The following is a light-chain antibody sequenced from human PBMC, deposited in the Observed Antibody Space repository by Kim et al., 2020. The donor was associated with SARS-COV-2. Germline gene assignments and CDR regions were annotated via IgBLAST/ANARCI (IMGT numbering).Light chain of an antibody. CDR1: HSDVGAYVY. J-gene: IGLJ2*01. CDR2: EVT. V-gene: IGLV2-8*01. CDR3: SSYAGNNVI. Sequence: GQAISISCTETHSDVGAYVYLGWYQHHPGKAPKLMIYEVTQQPSGVPVHFSGSKSGNAASLTVSGLQAEEAADYYCSSYAGNNVIFGGGTQLTVL.